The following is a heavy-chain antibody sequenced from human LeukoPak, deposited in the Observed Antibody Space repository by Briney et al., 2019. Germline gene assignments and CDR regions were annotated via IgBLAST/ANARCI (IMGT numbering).Heavy chain of an antibody. D-gene: IGHD6-6*01. CDR3: ARDLGNRIAARLPGKTMDV. CDR2: INPSGGST. J-gene: IGHJ6*03. Sequence: GAPVKVSCKASGYTFTSYYMHWVRQAPGQGLEWMGIINPSGGSTSYAQKFQGRVTMTRDTSTSTVYMELSSLRSEDTAVYYCARDLGNRIAARLPGKTMDVWGKGTTVTVSS. V-gene: IGHV1-46*03. CDR1: GYTFTSYY.